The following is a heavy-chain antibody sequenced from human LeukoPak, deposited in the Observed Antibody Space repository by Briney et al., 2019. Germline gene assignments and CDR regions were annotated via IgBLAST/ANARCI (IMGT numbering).Heavy chain of an antibody. V-gene: IGHV4-34*01. J-gene: IGHJ4*02. Sequence: SGTLSLTCAVYGGSFSGYYWSWIRQPPGKGLEWIGEINHSGSTNYNPSLKSRVTISVDTSKNQFSLKLSSVTAADTAVYYCARGEGPKSYFDYWGQGTLVTVSS. CDR3: ARGEGPKSYFDY. CDR1: GGSFSGYY. CDR2: INHSGST.